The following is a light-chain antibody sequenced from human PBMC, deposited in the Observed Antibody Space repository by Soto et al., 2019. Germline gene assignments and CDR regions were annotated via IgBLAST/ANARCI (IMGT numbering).Light chain of an antibody. CDR1: QSVSSNY. J-gene: IGKJ1*01. CDR2: GAS. Sequence: EIVLTQSPGTLSLSPGERATLSCRASQSVSSNYLAWYQQKRGQATRLLIYGASSRATGIPTRFSGSGSGTDFTLPHSGLGPEGFAVYYCQEYDTSARTFGQGTQVEI. V-gene: IGKV3-20*01. CDR3: QEYDTSART.